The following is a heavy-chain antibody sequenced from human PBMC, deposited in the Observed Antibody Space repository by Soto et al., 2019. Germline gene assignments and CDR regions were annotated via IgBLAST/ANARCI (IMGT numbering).Heavy chain of an antibody. CDR2: INAGNGNT. J-gene: IGHJ4*02. CDR1: GYTFTSYA. D-gene: IGHD2-2*02. V-gene: IGHV1-3*01. Sequence: QVQLVQSGAEVKKPGASVKVYCKASGYTFTSYAMHWVRQAPGQRLEWMGWINAGNGNTKYSQKFQGRVTITRDTSASTAYMELSSLISEDTAVYYCARGVGLYSNYDYWGQGTLVTVSS. CDR3: ARGVGLYSNYDY.